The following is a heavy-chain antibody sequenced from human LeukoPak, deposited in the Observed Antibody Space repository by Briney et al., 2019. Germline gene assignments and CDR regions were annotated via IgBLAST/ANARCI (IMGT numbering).Heavy chain of an antibody. D-gene: IGHD2-15*01. CDR1: GRSFSAYY. CDR2: INHSGST. V-gene: IGHV4-34*01. CDR3: ARGAGYYYYGMDV. Sequence: PSETLSLTCAVYGRSFSAYYSSWIRQPPGKGLGWIGEINHSGSTNYNPSIKSRVTISADTSKNQFSLNLSSVTAADTAVYYCARGAGYYYYGMDVWGQGTTVTVSS. J-gene: IGHJ6*02.